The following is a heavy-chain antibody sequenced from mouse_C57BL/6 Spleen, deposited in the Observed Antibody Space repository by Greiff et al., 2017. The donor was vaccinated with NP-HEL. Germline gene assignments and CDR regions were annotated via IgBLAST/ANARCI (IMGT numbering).Heavy chain of an antibody. CDR1: GYTFTDYY. D-gene: IGHD2-5*01. CDR2: IYPGSGNT. Sequence: VQLQQSGAELVRPGASVKLSCKASGYTFTDYYINWVKQRPGQGLEWIARIYPGSGNTYYNEKFKGKATLTAEKSSSTAYMQLSSLTSEDSAVYFCAILATYYSNYWYFDVWGTGTTVTVSS. V-gene: IGHV1-76*01. J-gene: IGHJ1*03. CDR3: AILATYYSNYWYFDV.